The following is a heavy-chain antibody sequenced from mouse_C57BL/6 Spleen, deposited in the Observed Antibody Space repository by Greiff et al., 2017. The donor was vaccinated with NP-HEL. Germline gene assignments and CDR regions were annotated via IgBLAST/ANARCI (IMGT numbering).Heavy chain of an antibody. CDR3: ARVLPRWYMDD. J-gene: IGHJ1*03. CDR1: GYTFTSYG. V-gene: IGHV1-81*01. CDR2: IYPRSGNT. Sequence: QVQLQQSGAELARPGASVKLSCKASGYTFTSYGIRWVKQRPGQGLEWIGEIYPRSGNTYYNEKFKGKATLTADKSSSTAYMELRSLTSEDSAVYFGARVLPRWYMDDWGKGTTVTVSS. D-gene: IGHD2-10*01.